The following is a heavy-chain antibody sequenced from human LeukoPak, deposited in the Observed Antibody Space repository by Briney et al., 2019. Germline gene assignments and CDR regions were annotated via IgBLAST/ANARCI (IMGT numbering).Heavy chain of an antibody. CDR2: IIPTFGTA. D-gene: IGHD3-3*01. J-gene: IGHJ4*02. CDR1: GGTFSSQA. V-gene: IGHV1-69*13. Sequence: SVKVSCKASGGTFSSQAISWVRQAPGQGLEWMGGIIPTFGTANYAQKFQGRVTITADESTSTAYMELSSLRSKDTAVYYCARQPFTIFGVVGYFDYWGQGTLVTVSS. CDR3: ARQPFTIFGVVGYFDY.